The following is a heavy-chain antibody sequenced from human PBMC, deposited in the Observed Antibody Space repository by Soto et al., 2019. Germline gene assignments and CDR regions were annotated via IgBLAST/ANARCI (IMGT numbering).Heavy chain of an antibody. V-gene: IGHV3-23*01. CDR1: GFTFSSYG. CDR3: AKVIPASGLAY. D-gene: IGHD2-21*01. J-gene: IGHJ4*02. Sequence: EVQLLESGGGLVQPGGSLRLSCAASGFTFSSYGMNWVRQAPGKGLEWVSGISGSGGTTYYADSVKGRFTISRVNSKNTLYLQTNSLRAEETAVYYCAKVIPASGLAYWGQGTLVTVAS. CDR2: ISGSGGTT.